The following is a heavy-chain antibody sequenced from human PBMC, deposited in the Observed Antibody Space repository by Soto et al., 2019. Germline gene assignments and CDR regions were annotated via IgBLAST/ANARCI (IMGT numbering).Heavy chain of an antibody. Sequence: EVQLLESGGGLVQPGGSLRLSCAASGFTFSSYAMSWVRQAPGKGLEWVSAISGRGGSTYYADSVKGRFTISRDNSKNTLYLQMNSLRAEDTAVYYCAREDYYDFWSGYSGGMDVWGQGTTVTVSS. D-gene: IGHD3-3*01. V-gene: IGHV3-23*01. CDR3: AREDYYDFWSGYSGGMDV. CDR2: ISGRGGST. CDR1: GFTFSSYA. J-gene: IGHJ6*02.